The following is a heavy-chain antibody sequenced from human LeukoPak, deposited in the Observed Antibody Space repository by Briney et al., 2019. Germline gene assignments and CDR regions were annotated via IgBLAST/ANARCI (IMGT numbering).Heavy chain of an antibody. CDR3: ARDGITIFGVVTNNWFDP. CDR1: GYTFTSYG. V-gene: IGHV1-18*01. Sequence: ASVKVSCKASGYTFTSYGISWVRQAPGQGLEWMGWIGAYNGNTNYAQKLQGRVTMTTDTSTSTAYMELRSLRSDDTAVYYCARDGITIFGVVTNNWFDPWGQGTLVTVSS. J-gene: IGHJ5*02. D-gene: IGHD3-3*01. CDR2: IGAYNGNT.